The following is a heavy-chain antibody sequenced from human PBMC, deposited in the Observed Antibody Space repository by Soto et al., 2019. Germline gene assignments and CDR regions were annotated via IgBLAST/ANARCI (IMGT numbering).Heavy chain of an antibody. CDR2: INGGGDST. V-gene: IGHV3-23*01. D-gene: IGHD1-26*01. J-gene: IGHJ3*02. CDR3: ARGEPALHNTFDI. Sequence: GGSLRLSCAASGFTFNTYVMNWVRQAPGKGLEWVSNINGGGDSTNYADSVRGRFTISRDNFKNILSLQMNSLRVEDTAVYYCARGEPALHNTFDIWGQGTQVTVSS. CDR1: GFTFNTYV.